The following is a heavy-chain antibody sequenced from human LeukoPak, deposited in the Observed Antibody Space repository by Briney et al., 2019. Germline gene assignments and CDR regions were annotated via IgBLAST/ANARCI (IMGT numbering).Heavy chain of an antibody. CDR3: ASLTVTGGSLSDY. CDR1: DFTFSNYD. J-gene: IGHJ4*02. CDR2: ISNSGSSK. Sequence: GGSLRLSCVAFDFTFSNYDMNWVRQVPGKGLEWVSYISNSGSSKYYVDSVKGRFTISRDNAKNSLYLQMNSLRAEDTAVHYCASLTVTGGSLSDYWGQGTLVTVSS. V-gene: IGHV3-48*03. D-gene: IGHD2-15*01.